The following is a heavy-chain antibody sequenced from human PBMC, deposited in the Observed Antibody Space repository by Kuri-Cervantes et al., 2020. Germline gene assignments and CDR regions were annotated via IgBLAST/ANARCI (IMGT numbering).Heavy chain of an antibody. D-gene: IGHD3-22*01. Sequence: ESLKISCAVYGGSFSGYYWSWIRQPPGKGLEWIGEINHSGSTNCNPSLKSRVTISVDTSKNQFSLKLSSVTAADTAVYYCARRRGRGYYDSSGYWFDPWGQGTLVTVSS. CDR2: INHSGST. CDR1: GGSFSGYY. CDR3: ARRRGRGYYDSSGYWFDP. V-gene: IGHV4-34*01. J-gene: IGHJ5*02.